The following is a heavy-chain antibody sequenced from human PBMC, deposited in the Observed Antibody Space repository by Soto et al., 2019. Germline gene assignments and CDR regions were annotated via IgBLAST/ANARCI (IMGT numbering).Heavy chain of an antibody. V-gene: IGHV3-21*04. Sequence: GGSLRLSCAASGFTFSSYSMNWVRQAPGKGLEWVSSISSSSSYIHYADSVKGRFTISRDNSKNTLHLQMNSLRAEDTAVYYCAKEGISRKLDFDYWGQGTLVTVSS. CDR3: AKEGISRKLDFDY. CDR2: ISSSSSYI. CDR1: GFTFSSYS. J-gene: IGHJ4*02.